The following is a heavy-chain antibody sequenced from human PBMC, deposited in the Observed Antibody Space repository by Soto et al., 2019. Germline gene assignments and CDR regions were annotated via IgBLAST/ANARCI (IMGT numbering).Heavy chain of an antibody. CDR1: GGSLGGSY. J-gene: IGHJ5*02. Sequence: QMQLRESGPGLVKPSETLSLTCSVSGGSLGGSYWNWIRRPPGKGLEWIGYIDNTGTTNYNPSLKTRLNMSLDTSKNQFSLQLNSVTDADKAVYYCASEAYGPFHNSFDPLGQVTLVTVSS. CDR3: ASEAYGPFHNSFDP. D-gene: IGHD4-17*01. CDR2: IDNTGTT. V-gene: IGHV4-59*01.